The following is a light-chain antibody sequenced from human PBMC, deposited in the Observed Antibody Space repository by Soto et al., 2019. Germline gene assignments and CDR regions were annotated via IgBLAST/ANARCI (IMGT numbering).Light chain of an antibody. V-gene: IGLV1-40*01. J-gene: IGLJ1*01. CDR3: QSYDISLLGFHV. Sequence: QSVLTQPPSVSGAPGQRVTISCTGSISNIGAGYDVHWYQQLPGTVPKVLIYGNSNRPSGVPDRFSGSKSGTSASLAITGLRAEDEADYYCQSYDISLLGFHVFGTGTKVTVL. CDR1: ISNIGAGYD. CDR2: GNS.